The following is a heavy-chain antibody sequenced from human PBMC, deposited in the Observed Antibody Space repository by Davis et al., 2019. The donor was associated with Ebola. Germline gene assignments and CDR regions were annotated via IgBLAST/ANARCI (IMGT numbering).Heavy chain of an antibody. J-gene: IGHJ6*02. D-gene: IGHD6-13*01. Sequence: MPSETLSLTCTVSGGSISSSSYYWGWIRQPPGKGLEWIGSIYYSGSTNYNPSLKSRVTISVDTSKNQFSLKLSSVTAADTAVYYCARGGFWYSSIGDRYYYGMDVWGQGTTVTVSS. CDR2: IYYSGST. V-gene: IGHV4-39*07. CDR3: ARGGFWYSSIGDRYYYGMDV. CDR1: GGSISSSSYY.